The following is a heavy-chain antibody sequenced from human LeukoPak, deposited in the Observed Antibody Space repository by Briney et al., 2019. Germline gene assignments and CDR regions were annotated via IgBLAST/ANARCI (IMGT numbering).Heavy chain of an antibody. CDR1: GGSISSSSYY. D-gene: IGHD3-22*01. V-gene: IGHV4-39*07. CDR3: AREQYYYDSSGRRHWFDP. Sequence: SETLSLTCTVSGGSISSSSYYWGWIRQPPGRGLEWIGSIYYSGSTYYNPSLKSRVTISLDTSKNQFSLKLSSVTAADTAVYYCAREQYYYDSSGRRHWFDPWGQGTLVTVSS. J-gene: IGHJ5*02. CDR2: IYYSGST.